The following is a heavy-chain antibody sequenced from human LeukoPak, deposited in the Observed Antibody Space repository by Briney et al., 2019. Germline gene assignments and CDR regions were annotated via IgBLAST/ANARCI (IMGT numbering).Heavy chain of an antibody. D-gene: IGHD6-13*01. J-gene: IGHJ4*02. CDR1: GFTFDDYA. Sequence: PGGSLRLSCAASGFTFDDYAMHWVRQAPGKGLEWVSGISWNSGSIGYADSVKGRFTISRDNAKNSLYLQMNSLSAEDMALYYCAKDSTAAAGGVFDYWGQGTLVTVSS. CDR3: AKDSTAAAGGVFDY. CDR2: ISWNSGSI. V-gene: IGHV3-9*03.